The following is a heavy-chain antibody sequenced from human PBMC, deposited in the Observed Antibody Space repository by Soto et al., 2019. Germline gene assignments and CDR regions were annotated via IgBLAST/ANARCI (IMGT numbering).Heavy chain of an antibody. CDR1: GFTFSSYG. CDR2: ISYDGSNK. CDR3: AVVRAVFEY. J-gene: IGHJ4*02. V-gene: IGHV3-30*03. Sequence: QVQLVESGGGVVQPGRSLRLSCAASGFTFSSYGMHWVRQAPGKGLEWVAVISYDGSNKYYADSVKGRFTISRDNSKNTLYLQMNSLRAEDTAVYYCAVVRAVFEYWGQGTLVTVSS. D-gene: IGHD3-10*01.